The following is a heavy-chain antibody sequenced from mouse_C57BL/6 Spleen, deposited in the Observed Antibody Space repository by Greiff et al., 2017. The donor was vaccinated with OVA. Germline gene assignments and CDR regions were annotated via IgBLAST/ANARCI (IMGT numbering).Heavy chain of an antibody. D-gene: IGHD2-1*01. CDR3: ARSGGIYYGNFYYAMDY. Sequence: QVQLQQSGTELVKPGASVKLSCKASGYTFTSYWMHWVTQRPGQGLEWIGNINPSNGGTNYNEKFKSKATLTVDKSSSTAYMQLSSLTSEDSAVYYCARSGGIYYGNFYYAMDYWGQGTSVTVSS. V-gene: IGHV1-53*01. CDR2: INPSNGGT. CDR1: GYTFTSYW. J-gene: IGHJ4*01.